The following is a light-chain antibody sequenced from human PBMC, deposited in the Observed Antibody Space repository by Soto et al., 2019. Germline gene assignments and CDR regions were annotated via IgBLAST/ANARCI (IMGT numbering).Light chain of an antibody. Sequence: QAVLTQPPSASGTPGQRVTISCSGSSSNIGSNTVNWYQQLPGTAPKLLIYSNNQRPSGVPDRVSDSKSGTSASLAISGLQSADEADYYCAAWDDSLNGYVFGTGTKLPVL. V-gene: IGLV1-44*01. J-gene: IGLJ1*01. CDR1: SSNIGSNT. CDR3: AAWDDSLNGYV. CDR2: SNN.